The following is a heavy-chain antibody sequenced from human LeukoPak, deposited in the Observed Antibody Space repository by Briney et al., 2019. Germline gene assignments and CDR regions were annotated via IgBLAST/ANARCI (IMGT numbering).Heavy chain of an antibody. J-gene: IGHJ4*02. D-gene: IGHD1-26*01. CDR2: ITSTTYI. V-gene: IGHV3-21*01. CDR1: GFTFSSYS. CDR3: ARAGSYFSDVDY. Sequence: GRSLRLSCAASGFTFSSYSMNWVRQAPGKGLEWVSSITSTTYIYYADSVKGRFTISRDNAKNSLYLQMNSLRAEDTAVYYCARAGSYFSDVDYWGQGTLVTVSS.